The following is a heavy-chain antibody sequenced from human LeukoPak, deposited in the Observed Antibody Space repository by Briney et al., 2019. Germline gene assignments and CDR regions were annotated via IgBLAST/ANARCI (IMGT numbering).Heavy chain of an antibody. CDR1: GGSISGYY. J-gene: IGHJ4*02. CDR2: IYSSGTA. D-gene: IGHD6-6*01. CDR3: ARGSSLNPYYFDY. Sequence: PSETLSLTCTVSGGSISGYYWSWIRQPAGKGLECIGRIYSSGTANYNPSLKSRVTMSVDTSKNQVSLKLTSVTAADTAVYYCARGSSLNPYYFDYWGQGTLVTVSS. V-gene: IGHV4-4*07.